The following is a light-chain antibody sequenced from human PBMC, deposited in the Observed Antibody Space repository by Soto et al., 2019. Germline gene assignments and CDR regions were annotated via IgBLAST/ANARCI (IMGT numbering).Light chain of an antibody. CDR1: QTIRYS. J-gene: IGKJ1*01. V-gene: IGKV1-39*01. Sequence: DIQMTQSPSSLSASVGDRVTITCRASQTIRYSLNWYQQKPGKAPKVLIYDASTLQSGVPPRFSGSGSGTDFALTISSLRPEDFATYYCHQSAGSLTWTFGQGTRVEAK. CDR3: HQSAGSLTWT. CDR2: DAS.